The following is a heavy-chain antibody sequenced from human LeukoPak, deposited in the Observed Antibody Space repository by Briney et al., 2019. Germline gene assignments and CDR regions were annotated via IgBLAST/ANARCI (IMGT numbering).Heavy chain of an antibody. CDR3: ARGGSDSSASDV. CDR1: GYTFTSYD. CDR2: MNPNSGNT. D-gene: IGHD6-25*01. Sequence: ASVKVSCKASGYTFTSYDINWVRQATGQGLEWMGWMNPNSGNTGYAQKFQGRVTMTRNTSISTAYMELSSLRSEDMAVYYCARGGSDSSASDVWGRGTTVTVSS. J-gene: IGHJ6*02. V-gene: IGHV1-8*01.